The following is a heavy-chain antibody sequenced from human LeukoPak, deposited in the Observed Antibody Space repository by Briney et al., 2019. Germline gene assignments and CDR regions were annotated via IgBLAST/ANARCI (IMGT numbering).Heavy chain of an antibody. D-gene: IGHD4-17*01. CDR3: AKDRYGDYSFDY. CDR2: ISGSGSST. Sequence: PGGSLRLSCAASGFTFTIYDMSWVRQAPGKGLEWVSSISGSGSSTYYAESVKGRFTISRDNSKNTLYLHMNSLRAEDTAVYYCAKDRYGDYSFDYWGQGTLVTVSS. CDR1: GFTFTIYD. J-gene: IGHJ4*02. V-gene: IGHV3-23*01.